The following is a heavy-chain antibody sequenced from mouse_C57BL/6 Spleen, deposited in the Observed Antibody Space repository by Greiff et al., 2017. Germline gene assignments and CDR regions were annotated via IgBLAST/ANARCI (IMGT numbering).Heavy chain of an antibody. CDR3: ARDELGGFDY. CDR2: SRNKANDYTT. D-gene: IGHD4-1*01. Sequence: EVKVVDSGGGLVQSGRSLRLSCATSGFTFSDFYMEWVRQAPGKGLEWIAASRNKANDYTTEYSASVKGRFIVSRDTSQSILYLQMNALRAEDTAIYYCARDELGGFDYWGQGTTLTVSS. J-gene: IGHJ2*01. V-gene: IGHV7-1*01. CDR1: GFTFSDFY.